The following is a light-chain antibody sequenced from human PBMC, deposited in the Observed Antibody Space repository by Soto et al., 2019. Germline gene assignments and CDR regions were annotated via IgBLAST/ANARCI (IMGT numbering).Light chain of an antibody. J-gene: IGLJ3*02. CDR3: QSYDSSLSGWV. Sequence: QSVLTQPPSVSGAPGQRVTISCTASRSNIGAGYDVHWYQQLPGTVPKLLIYGNSNRPSGVPDRFSGSKSGTSASLAITGLQAEDEADYYCQSYDSSLSGWVFGGGTQLTVL. V-gene: IGLV1-40*01. CDR1: RSNIGAGYD. CDR2: GNS.